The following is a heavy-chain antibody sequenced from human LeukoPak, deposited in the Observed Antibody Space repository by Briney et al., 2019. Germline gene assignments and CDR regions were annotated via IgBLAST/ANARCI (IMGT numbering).Heavy chain of an antibody. CDR1: GGSFSSTTYY. J-gene: IGHJ4*02. CDR2: MFYRGST. CDR3: ARGYYGSGSVPGYYFDY. Sequence: SETLSLTCTVSGGSFSSTTYYWGWIRQPPGKGLEWIGSMFYRGSTYYNPSLKSRVTISVDTSKNQFSLKLSSVTAADTAVYYCARGYYGSGSVPGYYFDYWGQGTLVTVSS. V-gene: IGHV4-39*07. D-gene: IGHD3-10*01.